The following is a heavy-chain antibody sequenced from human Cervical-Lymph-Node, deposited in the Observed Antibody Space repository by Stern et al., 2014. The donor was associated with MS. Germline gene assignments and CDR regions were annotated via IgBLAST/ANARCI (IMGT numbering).Heavy chain of an antibody. D-gene: IGHD3-10*01. V-gene: IGHV1-69*01. CDR2: IVLMFAKA. CDR1: GGSFKSYA. J-gene: IGHJ5*02. CDR3: ARERSIHYPAFAP. Sequence: DQLVESGAEVKKPGSSVRVSCKASGGSFKSYAFNWLRQAPGQGLEWMGDIVLMFAKAIYAQKFQGRVTVTADEATNTVYMELSFLTSEDTAVYYCARERSIHYPAFAPWGQGTLVTVSS.